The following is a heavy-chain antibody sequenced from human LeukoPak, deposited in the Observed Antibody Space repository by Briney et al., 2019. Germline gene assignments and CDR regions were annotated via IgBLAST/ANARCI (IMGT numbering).Heavy chain of an antibody. J-gene: IGHJ3*02. Sequence: SETLSLTCTVSGGSINNYYWSWIRQPPGKGPEWIGYIYYSGTTSYNPSLTSRVTISIDTSKNQFSLKLTSVTAADTAVYYCARHDPSKNGAYDIWGQGAMVTVSS. CDR1: GGSINNYY. V-gene: IGHV4-59*08. D-gene: IGHD4-11*01. CDR3: ARHDPSKNGAYDI. CDR2: IYYSGTT.